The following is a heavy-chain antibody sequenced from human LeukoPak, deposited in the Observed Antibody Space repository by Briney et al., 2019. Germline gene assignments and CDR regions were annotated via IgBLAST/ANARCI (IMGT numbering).Heavy chain of an antibody. CDR2: ISSSSSYI. CDR3: AREGGGYYDSSGNFDY. Sequence: PGGSLRLSCAASGFTFNTYTMNWVRQAPGKGLEWVSSISSSSSYIYYADSVKGRFTISRDNAKNSLYLQMNSLRAEDTAVYYCAREGGGYYDSSGNFDYWGQGTLVTVSS. CDR1: GFTFNTYT. D-gene: IGHD3-22*01. J-gene: IGHJ4*02. V-gene: IGHV3-21*01.